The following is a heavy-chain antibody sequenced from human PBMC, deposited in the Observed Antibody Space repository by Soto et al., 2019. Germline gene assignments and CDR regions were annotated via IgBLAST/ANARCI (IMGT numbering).Heavy chain of an antibody. V-gene: IGHV3-21*01. D-gene: IGHD4-4*01. CDR1: GFTFSSYS. J-gene: IGHJ4*02. CDR2: ISSSSSYI. Sequence: GGSLRLSCAASGFTFSSYSMNWVRQAPGKGLEWVSSISSSSSYIYYADSVKGRFTISRDNAKNSLYLQMNSLRAEDTAVYYCARDFDSNYPQPAFDYWGQGTLVTVSS. CDR3: ARDFDSNYPQPAFDY.